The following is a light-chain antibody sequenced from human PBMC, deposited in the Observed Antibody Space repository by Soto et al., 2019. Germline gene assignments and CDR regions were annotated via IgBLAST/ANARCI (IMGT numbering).Light chain of an antibody. V-gene: IGKV3-20*01. CDR3: QQYSNSPT. CDR1: QSVSSKY. J-gene: IGKJ4*01. CDR2: GAS. Sequence: EIVLTHSPGTLSLSPGERATLSCRASQSVSSKYLAWYQQKPGQAPRLLIYGASSRATGIPDRFSGSGSGTDFTLTISRLEPGDFVGDYCQQYSNSPTFCGGTKVDIK.